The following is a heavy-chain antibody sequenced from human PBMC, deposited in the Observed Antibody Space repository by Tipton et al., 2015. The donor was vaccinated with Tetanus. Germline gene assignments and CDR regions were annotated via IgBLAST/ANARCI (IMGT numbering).Heavy chain of an antibody. CDR2: VYHSGGS. Sequence: TLSLTCTVSGGSVRSGDYSWSWIRQSPGKGLEWIGYVYHSGGSYYNPSLKSRVTMSVDLSNNQFSLSLSSVTAADTAVYYCARAPYNSPGKFYFDDWGQGILATVSA. D-gene: IGHD5-24*01. CDR1: GGSVRSGDYS. V-gene: IGHV4-30-2*06. CDR3: ARAPYNSPGKFYFDD. J-gene: IGHJ4*02.